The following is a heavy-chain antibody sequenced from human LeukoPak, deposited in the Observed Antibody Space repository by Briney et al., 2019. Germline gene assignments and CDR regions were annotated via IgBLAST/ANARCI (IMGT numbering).Heavy chain of an antibody. D-gene: IGHD4/OR15-4a*01. Sequence: PSQTLSLTCTVSGGSMSSGDNYWSWIRQHPGKGLEWIGHIYYSGTTYYNPSLKSRVSISVDTSKNQFSLRLSSVTAADTAVYYCARYGGNAHDYWGQGTLVTVSS. CDR3: ARYGGNAHDY. V-gene: IGHV4-31*03. CDR2: IYYSGTT. J-gene: IGHJ4*02. CDR1: GGSMSSGDNY.